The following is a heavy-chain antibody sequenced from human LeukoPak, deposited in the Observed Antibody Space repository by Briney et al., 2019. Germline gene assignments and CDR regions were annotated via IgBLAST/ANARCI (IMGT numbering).Heavy chain of an antibody. J-gene: IGHJ5*02. D-gene: IGHD3-22*01. Sequence: PSETLSLTCTVSGGSISSGDYYWSWIRQPPGKGLEWIGYIYYSGSTNYNPSLKSRVTISVDTSKNQFSLKLSSVTAADTAVYYCAREWLPHTVNWFDPWGQGTLVTVSS. CDR3: AREWLPHTVNWFDP. CDR1: GGSISSGDYY. CDR2: IYYSGST. V-gene: IGHV4-61*08.